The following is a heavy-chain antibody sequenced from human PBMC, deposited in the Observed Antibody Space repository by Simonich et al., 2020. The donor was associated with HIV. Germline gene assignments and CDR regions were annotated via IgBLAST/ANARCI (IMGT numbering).Heavy chain of an antibody. CDR3: ARGIPRNYYYFYYMDV. J-gene: IGHJ6*03. CDR1: GGSFSGYY. V-gene: IGHV4-34*01. Sequence: QVQLQQWGAGLLKPSETLSLTCAVYGGSFSGYYRSWIRQPPGKGLEWIGEINHSGSTNHQPSLKRRITISVVTSKNQFSLKLSSVTAADTAVYSCARGIPRNYYYFYYMDVWGKGTTVIVSS. D-gene: IGHD1-1*01. CDR2: INHSGST.